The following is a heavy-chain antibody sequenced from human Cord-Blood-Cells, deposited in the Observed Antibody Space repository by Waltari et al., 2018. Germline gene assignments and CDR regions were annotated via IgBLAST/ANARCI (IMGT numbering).Heavy chain of an antibody. CDR3: ASSDSSSSLYCQH. D-gene: IGHD6-6*01. Sequence: QVQLVQSGAEVKKPGSSVKVSCKASGGTFSSYAISWVRQAPGQGLEWMGGIIPGVRTANYAQKYEGRGTVTADESTSTAYMELSSLRSEDTAVYYCASSDSSSSLYCQHWGQGTLVTVSS. J-gene: IGHJ1*01. CDR2: IIPGVRTA. V-gene: IGHV1-69*01. CDR1: GGTFSSYA.